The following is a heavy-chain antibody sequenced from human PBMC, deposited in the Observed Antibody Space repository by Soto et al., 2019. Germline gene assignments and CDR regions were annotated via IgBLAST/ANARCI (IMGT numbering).Heavy chain of an antibody. Sequence: QVQLVQSGAEVKKPGASVKVSCKASGYTFTSYGISWVRQAPGQGLEWMGWISAYNGNTNYAQKLQGRVTMTTDTSTSTAYMELRSLRSDDTAVYYCARAGRYCSGGSCNWGHYYHYGMDVWGQGTTVTVSS. D-gene: IGHD2-15*01. CDR2: ISAYNGNT. CDR1: GYTFTSYG. CDR3: ARAGRYCSGGSCNWGHYYHYGMDV. J-gene: IGHJ6*02. V-gene: IGHV1-18*04.